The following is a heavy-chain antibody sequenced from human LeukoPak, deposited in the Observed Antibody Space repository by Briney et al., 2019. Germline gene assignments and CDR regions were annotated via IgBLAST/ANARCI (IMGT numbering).Heavy chain of an antibody. CDR3: ARDLGITGTYDNYCFDY. CDR1: GYTFTDYY. J-gene: IGHJ4*02. Sequence: ASVQISCKVSGYTFTDYYMHWVRQAPGQGLQWMGRFIPIFGTANYAQKFQGRVSITTDESTSTAYMQLSSLRSEDTAVYYCARDLGITGTYDNYCFDYWGQGTLVTVSS. V-gene: IGHV1-69*05. CDR2: FIPIFGTA. D-gene: IGHD1-20*01.